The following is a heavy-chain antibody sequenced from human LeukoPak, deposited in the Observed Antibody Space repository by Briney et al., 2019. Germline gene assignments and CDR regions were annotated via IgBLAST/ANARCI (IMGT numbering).Heavy chain of an antibody. CDR1: GGTFTTHG. CDR3: ATTGQLVPDYYHYYMDV. J-gene: IGHJ6*03. Sequence: SVKVSCKASGGTFTTHGFTWVRQAPGQGLEWMGGIIPFLGTPHYAQKFQGRVTITTDESTSAAYMEVSSLTSEDTGVYYCATTGQLVPDYYHYYMDVWGIGTTVTVSS. D-gene: IGHD6-6*01. CDR2: IIPFLGTP. V-gene: IGHV1-69*05.